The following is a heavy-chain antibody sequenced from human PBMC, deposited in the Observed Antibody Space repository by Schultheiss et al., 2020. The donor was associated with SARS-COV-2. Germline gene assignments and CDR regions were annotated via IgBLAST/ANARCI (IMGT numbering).Heavy chain of an antibody. J-gene: IGHJ4*02. V-gene: IGHV1-18*04. D-gene: IGHD3-10*01. CDR3: AKAGVSRALDY. CDR1: GYTFTSYY. Sequence: ASVKVSCKASGYTFTSYYMHWVRQAPGQGLEWMGWISAYNGNTNYAQKLQGRVTMTTDTSTSTAYMELRSLRSDDTAVYYCAKAGVSRALDYWGQGTLVTVSS. CDR2: ISAYNGNT.